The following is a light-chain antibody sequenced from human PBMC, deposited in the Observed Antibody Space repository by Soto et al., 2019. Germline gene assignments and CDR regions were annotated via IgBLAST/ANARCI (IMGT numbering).Light chain of an antibody. V-gene: IGKV1-5*03. CDR2: KAS. CDR3: QEYNSFSRWT. Sequence: QITQSPSTLSASVGDRVAITCRTSQSVSAWLAWYQQKPGKAPKLLIYKASTLESGVPSRFSGSGTETEFTLTISSLQPDDFATYYCQEYNSFSRWTFGQGTKVDIK. J-gene: IGKJ1*01. CDR1: QSVSAW.